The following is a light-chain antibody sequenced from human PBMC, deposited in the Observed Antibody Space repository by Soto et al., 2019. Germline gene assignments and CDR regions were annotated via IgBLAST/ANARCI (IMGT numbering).Light chain of an antibody. J-gene: IGKJ5*01. CDR2: DAS. Sequence: EIVLTQSPGTLSLSPGERATLSCRASQSVGRDYLAWFQQKPGQPPRLLIHDASSRATGIPDRFSGSGSGTDLTLTISRLEPEDFAVYHCQQYAASPITFGQGTRLEIK. CDR3: QQYAASPIT. CDR1: QSVGRDY. V-gene: IGKV3-20*01.